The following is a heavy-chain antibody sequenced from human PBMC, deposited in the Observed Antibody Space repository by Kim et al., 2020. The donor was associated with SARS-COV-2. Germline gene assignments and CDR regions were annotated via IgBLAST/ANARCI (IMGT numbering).Heavy chain of an antibody. D-gene: IGHD3-22*01. V-gene: IGHV3-74*01. CDR3: AAYYYDSSGYPLDS. J-gene: IGHJ4*02. Sequence: ADSFKGRFTISRDNAKNTLYLQMNSLRAEDTAVYYCAAYYYDSSGYPLDSWGQGTLVTVSS.